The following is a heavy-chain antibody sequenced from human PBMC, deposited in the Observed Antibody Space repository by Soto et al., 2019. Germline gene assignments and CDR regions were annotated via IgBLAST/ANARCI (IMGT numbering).Heavy chain of an antibody. J-gene: IGHJ4*02. CDR2: IIPIFGTA. CDR3: ASPSSRGVKFPFDY. Sequence: SVKVSCKASGGTFSSYAISWVRQAPGQGLEWMGGIIPIFGTANYAQKFQGRVTITADESTSTAYMELSSLRSEDTAVYYCASPSSRGVKFPFDYWGQGTLVTVSS. CDR1: GGTFSSYA. V-gene: IGHV1-69*13. D-gene: IGHD3-10*01.